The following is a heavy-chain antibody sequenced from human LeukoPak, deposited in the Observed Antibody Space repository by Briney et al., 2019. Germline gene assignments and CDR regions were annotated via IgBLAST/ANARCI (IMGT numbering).Heavy chain of an antibody. CDR1: GGSITNRY. D-gene: IGHD3-22*01. J-gene: IGHJ4*02. V-gene: IGHV4-59*11. Sequence: SETLSLTCTVSGGSITNRYWSWIRQPPGKGLEWIGYIYYDGTTNYNPSLKRRVTMSVDTSKNQFSLRLSSVTAADTAVYYCARVTGYMIEDYFDYWGQGTLVTVSS. CDR3: ARVTGYMIEDYFDY. CDR2: IYYDGTT.